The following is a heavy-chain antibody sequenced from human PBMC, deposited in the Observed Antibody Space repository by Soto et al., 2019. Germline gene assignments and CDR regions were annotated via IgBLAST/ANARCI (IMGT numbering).Heavy chain of an antibody. D-gene: IGHD3-22*01. CDR2: MNPNSGNT. CDR3: AGPSYDSSGYYSNY. V-gene: IGHV1-8*01. J-gene: IGHJ4*02. CDR1: GYTFSNYE. Sequence: ASVKVSCKASGYTFSNYEIHWVRQATGQGLEWMGWMNPNSGNTDYAQNFQGRVTLTRNTSIRTAYMELSSLRSEDTAVYYCAGPSYDSSGYYSNYWGQGTLVTVSS.